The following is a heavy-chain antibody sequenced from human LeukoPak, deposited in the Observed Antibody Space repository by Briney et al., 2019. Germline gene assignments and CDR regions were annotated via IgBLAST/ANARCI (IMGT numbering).Heavy chain of an antibody. Sequence: GGSLRLSCAASGFTFSDYDMHWVRQAIGKGLEWVSAIGTAGDTYYTGSVKGRFTISRENAKNSLYLQMNSLRAGDTAVYYCARVAKERVGGVYYFDYWGQGTLVTVSS. CDR2: IGTAGDT. J-gene: IGHJ4*02. CDR1: GFTFSDYD. V-gene: IGHV3-13*01. CDR3: ARVAKERVGGVYYFDY. D-gene: IGHD1-1*01.